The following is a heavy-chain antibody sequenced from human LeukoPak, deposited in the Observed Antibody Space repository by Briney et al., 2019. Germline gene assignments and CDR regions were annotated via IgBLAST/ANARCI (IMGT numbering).Heavy chain of an antibody. J-gene: IGHJ4*02. Sequence: GGSLRLSCAASGYTFSSYWMHWVRQAPGKGLVWVSRIDTDGSITSYADSVKGRFTISRDNAKNTLYLQMNSLRAEDTAVYYCAKGEYYYDSSGYPEYWGQGTLVTVSS. V-gene: IGHV3-74*01. CDR3: AKGEYYYDSSGYPEY. CDR2: IDTDGSIT. D-gene: IGHD3-22*01. CDR1: GYTFSSYW.